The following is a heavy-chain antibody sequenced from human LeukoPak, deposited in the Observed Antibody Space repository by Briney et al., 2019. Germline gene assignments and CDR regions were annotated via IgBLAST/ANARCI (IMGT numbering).Heavy chain of an antibody. J-gene: IGHJ5*02. Sequence: SETLSLTCTVSGGSISSYYWSWIRQPPGKGLEWIGYIYYSGSTNYNPSLKSRVTISVDTSKSQFSLKLSSVTAADTAVYYCAREVEWFGELLPYNWFDPWRQGTVVPVPS. CDR3: AREVEWFGELLPYNWFDP. CDR2: IYYSGST. CDR1: GGSISSYY. D-gene: IGHD3-10*01. V-gene: IGHV4-59*01.